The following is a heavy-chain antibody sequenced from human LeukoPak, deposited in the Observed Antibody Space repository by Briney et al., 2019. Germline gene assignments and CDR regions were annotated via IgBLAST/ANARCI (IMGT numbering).Heavy chain of an antibody. V-gene: IGHV4-34*01. D-gene: IGHD6-6*01. Sequence: SETLSLTCAVYGGSFIGYDWTWIRQPPGKGLEWIGEINHSGGTNYNPSLKSRVTISVDTSKNQFSLKLSSVTAADTAVYYCASLARGGNRFDPWGQGTLVTVSS. CDR2: INHSGGT. J-gene: IGHJ5*02. CDR1: GGSFIGYD. CDR3: ASLARGGNRFDP.